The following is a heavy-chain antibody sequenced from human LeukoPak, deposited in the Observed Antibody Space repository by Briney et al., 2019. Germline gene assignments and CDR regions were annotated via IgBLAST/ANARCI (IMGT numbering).Heavy chain of an antibody. Sequence: SETLSLTCTVSGGSISSSSYYWGWIRQPPGKGLEWIGSIYYSGSTYYNPSPKSRVTISVDTSKNQFSLKLSSVTAADTAVYYCARRPSYGDSEAFDYWGQGTLVTVSS. V-gene: IGHV4-39*01. J-gene: IGHJ4*02. CDR1: GGSISSSSYY. D-gene: IGHD4-17*01. CDR2: IYYSGST. CDR3: ARRPSYGDSEAFDY.